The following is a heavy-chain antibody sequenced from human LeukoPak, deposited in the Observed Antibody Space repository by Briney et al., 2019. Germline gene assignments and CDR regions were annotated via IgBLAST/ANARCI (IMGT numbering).Heavy chain of an antibody. Sequence: SETLSHTCAVYGGSFSGYYWSWIRQPPGKGLEWIGEINHSGSTNYNPSLKSRVTISVDTSKNQFSLKLSSVTAADTAVYYCARGEGRITIFGVVIIVGYFDYWGQGTLVTVSS. D-gene: IGHD3-3*01. CDR3: ARGEGRITIFGVVIIVGYFDY. J-gene: IGHJ4*02. CDR1: GGSFSGYY. V-gene: IGHV4-34*01. CDR2: INHSGST.